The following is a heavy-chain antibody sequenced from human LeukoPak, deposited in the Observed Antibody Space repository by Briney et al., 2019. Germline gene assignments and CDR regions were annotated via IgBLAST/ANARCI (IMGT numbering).Heavy chain of an antibody. CDR3: ARDGYSGSKRGFYFDS. CDR2: MWYDGSNK. Sequence: PGGSLGLSCAASGFTFSTYGMHWVRQTPGKGLEWVAVMWYDGSNKYYADSVKGRFTISRDDSKNTLDLQMNSLRVEDTAVYYCARDGYSGSKRGFYFDSWGQGTLVTVSS. V-gene: IGHV3-33*01. CDR1: GFTFSTYG. D-gene: IGHD5-12*01. J-gene: IGHJ4*02.